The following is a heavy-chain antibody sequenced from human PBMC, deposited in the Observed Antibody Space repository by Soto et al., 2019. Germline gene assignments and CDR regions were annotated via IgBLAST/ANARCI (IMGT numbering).Heavy chain of an antibody. CDR1: GYPITGLS. V-gene: IGHV1-24*01. CDR3: ATAERWEFPSSGA. D-gene: IGHD1-26*01. Sequence: GSVKVCCKVSGYPITGLSMHWVRQAPGKGLEWMGGFDPEDGETSYAQKFQGRVTMTEDTSTDTAYMELSSLRSEDTAVYYCATAERWEFPSSGAWGQGTLVPVSS. CDR2: FDPEDGET. J-gene: IGHJ5*02.